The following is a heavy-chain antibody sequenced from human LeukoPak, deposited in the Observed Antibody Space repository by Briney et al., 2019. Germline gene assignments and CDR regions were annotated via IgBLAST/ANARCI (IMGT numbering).Heavy chain of an antibody. CDR3: ARGFVKYQQPVGY. CDR1: GGSFSGYY. V-gene: IGHV4-34*01. Sequence: PSGTLSLTCAVYGGSFSGYYWRWIRQPPGKGLEWIGEINHSGSTNYNPSLKSRVTISVDTSKNQFSLKLSSVTAADTAVYYCARGFVKYQQPVGYWGQGTLVTVSS. D-gene: IGHD2-2*01. CDR2: INHSGST. J-gene: IGHJ4*02.